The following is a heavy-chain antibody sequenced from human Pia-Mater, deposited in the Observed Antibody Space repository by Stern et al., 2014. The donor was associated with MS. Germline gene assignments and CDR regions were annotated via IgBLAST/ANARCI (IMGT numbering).Heavy chain of an antibody. CDR1: GFTFSTYA. D-gene: IGHD6-19*01. CDR2: ILYDGNNQ. Sequence: VQLVESGGGVVQPGRSLRLSCATSGFTFSTYAIHWVRQAQGKGLEWVAVILYDGNNQYYADSVKGRFTISRDNSKNTLYLQMNSLTDEDTAVYYCARDPLAGTGAYFDYWGQGALVTVSS. V-gene: IGHV3-30-3*01. J-gene: IGHJ4*02. CDR3: ARDPLAGTGAYFDY.